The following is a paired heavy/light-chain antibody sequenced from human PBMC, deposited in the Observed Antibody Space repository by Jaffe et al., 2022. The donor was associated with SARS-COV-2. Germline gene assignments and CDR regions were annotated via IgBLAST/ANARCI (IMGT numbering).Heavy chain of an antibody. D-gene: IGHD6-19*01. V-gene: IGHV4-31*03. CDR3: ARVKAVANWFDP. Sequence: QVQLQESGPGLVKPSQTLSLTCTVSSGSISIGGYYWSWIRQHPGKGLEWIAYIYYNGYTYYNPSLKSRVTMSLDTSKNQFFLNLSSVTAADTAVYYCARVKAVANWFDPWGQGTLVTVSS. CDR2: IYYNGYT. CDR1: SGSISIGGYY. J-gene: IGHJ5*02.
Light chain of an antibody. V-gene: IGLV2-14*03. Sequence: QSALTQPASVSGSPGQSITVSCTGTSSDLGGYNYVSWYQQHSGKAPKLIIYDVSNRPSGVSNRFSGSKSGNTASLTISGLQAEDEADYYCTSYTSRSAHVLFGGGTKLTVL. CDR2: DVS. CDR1: SSDLGGYNY. CDR3: TSYTSRSAHVL. J-gene: IGLJ2*01.